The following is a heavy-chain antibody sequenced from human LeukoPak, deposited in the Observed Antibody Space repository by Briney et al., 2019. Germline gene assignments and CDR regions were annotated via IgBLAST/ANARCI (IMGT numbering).Heavy chain of an antibody. Sequence: GGSLRLSCAASGFTFSSYAMRWVRQAPGKGLEWVSAISGSGGSTYYADSVKGRFTISRDNSKNTLYLQMNSLRAEDTAVYYCARRQQQLVYGYYYYYYMDVWGKGTTVTVSS. D-gene: IGHD6-13*01. CDR2: ISGSGGST. CDR3: ARRQQQLVYGYYYYYYMDV. CDR1: GFTFSSYA. V-gene: IGHV3-23*01. J-gene: IGHJ6*03.